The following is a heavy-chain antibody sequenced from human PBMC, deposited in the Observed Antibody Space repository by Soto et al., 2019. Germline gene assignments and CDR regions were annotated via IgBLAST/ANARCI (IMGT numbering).Heavy chain of an antibody. D-gene: IGHD3-16*01. J-gene: IGHJ4*02. Sequence: QVQLVESRGGVVQPGRSLRLSCAASGFTFSSYAMHWVRQAPGKGLEWVAVISYDGSVKYYADSVKGRFTISRDNSKNTLYLQMNSLRAEDTAVYYCARAYEGDYFDYWGQGTLVTVSS. V-gene: IGHV3-30-3*01. CDR2: ISYDGSVK. CDR3: ARAYEGDYFDY. CDR1: GFTFSSYA.